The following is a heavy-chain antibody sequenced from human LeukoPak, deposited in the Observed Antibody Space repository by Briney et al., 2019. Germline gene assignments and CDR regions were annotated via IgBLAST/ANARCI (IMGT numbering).Heavy chain of an antibody. CDR1: GGTFSSYA. D-gene: IGHD5-18*01. CDR2: IIPILGIA. CDR3: ARDTGYSYGSPDYYYGMDV. V-gene: IGHV1-69*04. J-gene: IGHJ6*02. Sequence: SVKVSCKASGGTFSSYAISWVRQAPGQGFEWMGRIIPILGIANYAQKFQGRVTITADKSTSTAYMELSSLRSEDTAVYYCARDTGYSYGSPDYYYGMDVWGQGTTVTVSS.